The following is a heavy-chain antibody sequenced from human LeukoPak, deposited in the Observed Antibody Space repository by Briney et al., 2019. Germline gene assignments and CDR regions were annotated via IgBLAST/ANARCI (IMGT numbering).Heavy chain of an antibody. D-gene: IGHD5-18*01. CDR3: ATRGMVDTAMDDY. CDR2: INHSGST. J-gene: IGHJ4*02. CDR1: GGSFSGYY. Sequence: SKTLSLTCAVYGGSFSGYYWSWIRQPPGKGLEWIGKINHSGSTNYNPSLKSRVTISVDTSKNQFSLKLSSVTAADTAVYYCATRGMVDTAMDDYWGQGTLVTVSS. V-gene: IGHV4-34*01.